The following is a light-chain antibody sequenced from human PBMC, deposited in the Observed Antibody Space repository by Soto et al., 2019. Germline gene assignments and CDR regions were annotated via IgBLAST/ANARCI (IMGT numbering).Light chain of an antibody. CDR2: DVN. J-gene: IGLJ2*01. CDR3: SSYTSSITLV. V-gene: IGLV2-14*01. Sequence: QSALTQPASVSGSPGQSITISFTGTSSDVGGYNYVSWYQQHPGKAPKLMIYDVNNRPSGVSNRFSGSKSGNTASLTISGLQAEDEGDYYCSSYTSSITLVFGGGTKLTVL. CDR1: SSDVGGYNY.